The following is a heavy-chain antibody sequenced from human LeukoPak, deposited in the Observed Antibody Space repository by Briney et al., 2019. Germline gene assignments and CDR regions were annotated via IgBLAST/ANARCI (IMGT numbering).Heavy chain of an antibody. Sequence: KPSETLSLTCTVSGGSISSGGYYWSWIRQHPGKGLEWIGYIYYSGSTYYNPSLKSRVTVSVDTSKNQFSLKLTTVTAADTAVYYCAKDRSWSSPTSDAFDVWGQGTMVTVSA. J-gene: IGHJ3*01. D-gene: IGHD3-3*01. V-gene: IGHV4-31*03. CDR1: GGSISSGGYY. CDR3: AKDRSWSSPTSDAFDV. CDR2: IYYSGST.